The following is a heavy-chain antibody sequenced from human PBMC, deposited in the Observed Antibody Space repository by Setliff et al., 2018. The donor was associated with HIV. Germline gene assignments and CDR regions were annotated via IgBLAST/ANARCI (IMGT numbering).Heavy chain of an antibody. V-gene: IGHV4-4*08. D-gene: IGHD5-12*01. CDR3: ARGAPRGRLRFPNWIDP. J-gene: IGHJ5*02. CDR2: IHTTGST. CDR1: GSSITGHF. Sequence: PETLSLTCTVAGSSITGHFRTWIRQPPVKVLEWIGYIHTTGSTNYHPSLTSRATISVDTSKNQGSLKLRSLTAADTAIYYCARGAPRGRLRFPNWIDPWGQGTLVTVSS.